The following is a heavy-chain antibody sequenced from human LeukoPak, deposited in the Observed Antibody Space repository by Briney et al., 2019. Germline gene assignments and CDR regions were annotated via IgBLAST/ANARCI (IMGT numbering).Heavy chain of an antibody. CDR2: IYYSGST. CDR3: TRGGSNFDY. CDR1: GGSICSYY. J-gene: IGHJ4*02. Sequence: SDTLPLPCTVSGGSICSYYWSGLRQPTEKGLEWIGYIYYSGSTNYNPSLKSRVTISVDTSKNQFSLQLTSVTAADTAVYFCTRGGSNFDYWRQGTRVSVS. V-gene: IGHV4-59*13. D-gene: IGHD3-10*01.